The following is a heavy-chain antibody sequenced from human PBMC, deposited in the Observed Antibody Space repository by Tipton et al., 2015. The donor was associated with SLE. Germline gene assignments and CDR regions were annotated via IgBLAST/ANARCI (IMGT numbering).Heavy chain of an antibody. D-gene: IGHD2-15*01. V-gene: IGHV5-51*01. Sequence: QLVQSGAEVKKPGESLKISCKGSGYSFTSYWIAWVRQMPGKGLGWMGIVYPGDSDTRYSPSFQGQVTISADKSISTAYLQWSSLKASDTAMYYCARVVVGPATAFDIWGQGTMVTVSS. CDR1: GYSFTSYW. CDR3: ARVVVGPATAFDI. J-gene: IGHJ3*02. CDR2: VYPGDSDT.